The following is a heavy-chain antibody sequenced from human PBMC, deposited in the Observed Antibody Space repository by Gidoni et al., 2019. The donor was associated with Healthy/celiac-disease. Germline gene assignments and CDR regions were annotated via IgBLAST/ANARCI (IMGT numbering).Heavy chain of an antibody. V-gene: IGHV3-74*01. CDR1: GFTFSSYW. J-gene: IGHJ4*02. CDR2: INSDGSST. Sequence: EVQLVESGGGLVQPGGSLRLSCAASGFTFSSYWMHWVRPAPGKGLVWVSRINSDGSSTSYADSVKGRFTISRDNAKNTLYLQMNSLRAEDTAVYYCARDEEVEGAYYYDSSGYYRYWGQGTLVTVSS. CDR3: ARDEEVEGAYYYDSSGYYRY. D-gene: IGHD3-22*01.